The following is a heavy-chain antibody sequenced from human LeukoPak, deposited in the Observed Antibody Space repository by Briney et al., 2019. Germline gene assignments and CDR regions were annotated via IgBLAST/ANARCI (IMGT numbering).Heavy chain of an antibody. D-gene: IGHD3-10*01. Sequence: PSQTLSLTCTVSGGSISSGGYYWSWIRQPPGKGLEWIGYIYHSGSTYYNPSLKSRVTISVDTSKNQFSLKLSSVTAADTAVYYCARVLYYYGSGSYVAFDIWGQGTMATVSS. J-gene: IGHJ3*02. CDR2: IYHSGST. V-gene: IGHV4-30-2*01. CDR1: GGSISSGGYY. CDR3: ARVLYYYGSGSYVAFDI.